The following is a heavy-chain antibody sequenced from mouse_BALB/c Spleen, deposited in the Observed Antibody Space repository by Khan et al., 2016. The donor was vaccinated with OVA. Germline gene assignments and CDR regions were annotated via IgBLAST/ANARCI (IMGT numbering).Heavy chain of an antibody. CDR1: GYSFTGYF. V-gene: IGHV1-20*02. CDR2: INPHIGES. J-gene: IGHJ2*01. CDR3: TRIYRSDFDY. D-gene: IGHD1-1*01. Sequence: VQLQQSGPELVRPGASVKISCKASGYSFTGYFMNWVMQSHGKSLEWIGRINPHIGESFYNQRFKDKATLTVDESSNTALMELRSLEYEDSAVYYCTRIYRSDFDYWGQGTTLTVSS.